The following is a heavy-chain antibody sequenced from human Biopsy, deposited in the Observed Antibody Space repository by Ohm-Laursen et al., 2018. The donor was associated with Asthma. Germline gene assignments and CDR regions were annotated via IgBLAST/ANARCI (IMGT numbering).Heavy chain of an antibody. V-gene: IGHV4-34*01. J-gene: IGHJ6*02. CDR2: TNERGVT. CDR1: PGSFSGFF. CDR3: ARGPELDV. Sequence: TLTLTCDVYPGSFSGFFWTWIRQSPGKGLEWIGETNERGVTNNNPSLKSRVIISIDTYWNRVSLKLTSVTAADTAVYYCARGPELDVWGQGTTVTVSS.